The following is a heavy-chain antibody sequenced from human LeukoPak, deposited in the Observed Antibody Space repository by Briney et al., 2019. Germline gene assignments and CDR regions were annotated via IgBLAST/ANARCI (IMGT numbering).Heavy chain of an antibody. V-gene: IGHV4-4*07. D-gene: IGHD6-19*01. J-gene: IGHJ4*02. Sequence: SETLSLTCTVSGGSISSYYWSWIRQPAGKGLEWIGRIYTSGSTNYNPSLKSRVTTSVDTSKNRFSLKLSSVTAADTAVYYCARASFSGWYYVYWGQGTLVTVSS. CDR3: ARASFSGWYYVY. CDR1: GGSISSYY. CDR2: IYTSGST.